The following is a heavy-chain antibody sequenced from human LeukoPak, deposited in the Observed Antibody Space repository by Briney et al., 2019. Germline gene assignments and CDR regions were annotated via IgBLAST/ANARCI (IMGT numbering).Heavy chain of an antibody. D-gene: IGHD2-15*01. V-gene: IGHV3-48*03. CDR2: VSSDGRTT. CDR3: ARDHKGDCSGESCYLIPFDY. CDR1: GFTLGAYE. J-gene: IGHJ4*02. Sequence: GGSLRLSCVASGFTLGAYEMNWVRQAPGKGLEWIAYVSSDGRTTYYVDSVEGRFTVSRDNAKNSLYLQMNSLRVEDTAMYYCARDHKGDCSGESCYLIPFDYWGQGTQVTVSS.